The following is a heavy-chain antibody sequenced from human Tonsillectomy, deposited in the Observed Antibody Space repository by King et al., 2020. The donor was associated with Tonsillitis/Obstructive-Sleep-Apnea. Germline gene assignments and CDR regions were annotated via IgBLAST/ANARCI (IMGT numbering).Heavy chain of an antibody. CDR1: GGSISSYY. D-gene: IGHD6-19*01. CDR3: VRLKGDNSGWYEEGNWFDP. J-gene: IGHJ5*02. CDR2: IHYSGST. Sequence: VQLQESGPGLVKPSETLSLTCTVSGGSISSYYWSWIRQPPGKGLEWIGYIHYSGSTKYNPSLKSRVTISVDTSKNQFSLKLRCVTAADTAVYYCVRLKGDNSGWYEEGNWFDPWGRGTLVTVSS. V-gene: IGHV4-59*08.